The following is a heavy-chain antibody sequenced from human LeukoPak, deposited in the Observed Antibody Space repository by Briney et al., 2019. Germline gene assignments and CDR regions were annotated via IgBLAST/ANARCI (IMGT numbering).Heavy chain of an antibody. V-gene: IGHV3-74*01. Sequence: GALKLSFAASGFPFSDTWLHWVRPAPGEGLGWVSRIRSDGSDTRYSESVKGRFTISRDNAKNTLYLQMNSLRAEDTAVYYCARDWFHAIDYWGQGTLVTVSS. D-gene: IGHD2/OR15-2a*01. CDR1: GFPFSDTW. CDR3: ARDWFHAIDY. CDR2: IRSDGSDT. J-gene: IGHJ4*02.